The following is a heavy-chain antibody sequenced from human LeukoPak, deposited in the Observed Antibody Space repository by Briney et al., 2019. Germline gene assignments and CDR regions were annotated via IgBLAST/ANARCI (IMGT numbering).Heavy chain of an antibody. CDR2: ISWNSDSI. Sequence: GRSLRLSCAASGFTFGDYAMHWVRQAPGKGLEWVSGISWNSDSIDYADSVKGRFTISRDNAKNSLYLQMNSLRAEDTALYYCAKDIDYGSGTYWGQGTRVTVSS. J-gene: IGHJ4*02. CDR3: AKDIDYGSGTY. D-gene: IGHD3-10*01. V-gene: IGHV3-9*01. CDR1: GFTFGDYA.